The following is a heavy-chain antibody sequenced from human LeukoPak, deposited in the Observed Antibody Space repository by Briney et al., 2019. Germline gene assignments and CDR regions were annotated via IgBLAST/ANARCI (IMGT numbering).Heavy chain of an antibody. J-gene: IGHJ4*02. D-gene: IGHD4-17*01. Sequence: SETLSLTCAVSGGSISSSNWWSWVRQPPGKGLEWIGEIYHSGSTNYNPSLKSRVTISVDKSKNQFSLKLSSVTAADTAVYYCARERLDDYGDYVADYWGQGTLVTVSS. CDR1: GGSISSSNW. V-gene: IGHV4-4*02. CDR2: IYHSGST. CDR3: ARERLDDYGDYVADY.